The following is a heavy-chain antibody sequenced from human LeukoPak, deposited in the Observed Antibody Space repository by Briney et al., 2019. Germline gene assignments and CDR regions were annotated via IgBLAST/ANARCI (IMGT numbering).Heavy chain of an antibody. V-gene: IGHV3-23*01. CDR1: GFTFSSCA. CDR2: ISGSGGST. Sequence: GVSLRLSCAASGFTFSSCAMSWVRQAPGKGLEWVSAISGSGGSTYYADSVKGRFTISRDNSKNTLYLQMNSLRAEDTAVYYVTILNYYYYYMDVWGKGTTVTVS. D-gene: IGHD3-9*01. CDR3: TILNYYYYYMDV. J-gene: IGHJ6*03.